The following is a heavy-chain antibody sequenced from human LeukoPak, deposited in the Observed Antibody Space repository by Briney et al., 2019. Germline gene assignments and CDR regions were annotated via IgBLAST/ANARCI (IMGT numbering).Heavy chain of an antibody. Sequence: ASVKVSRKASGYTFTSYGISWVRQAPGQGLEWMGWISAYNGNTNYAQKFQGRVTMTRDTSITTAYMELTSLRSDDTAVYYCARDLFYSVSGTYYNVGRVFNYWGQGTLVTVSS. J-gene: IGHJ4*02. CDR3: ARDLFYSVSGTYYNVGRVFNY. CDR2: ISAYNGNT. D-gene: IGHD3-10*01. V-gene: IGHV1-18*01. CDR1: GYTFTSYG.